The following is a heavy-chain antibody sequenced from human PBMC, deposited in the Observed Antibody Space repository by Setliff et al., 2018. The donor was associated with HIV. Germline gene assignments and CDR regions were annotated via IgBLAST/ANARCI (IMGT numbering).Heavy chain of an antibody. D-gene: IGHD2-15*01. J-gene: IGHJ3*01. Sequence: PSETLSLTCTVSGDSIGYYHWSWIRQPAGRGLEWMGRIHTSGSTNYNPSLTSRVTLSVDTSKNQFFLKLTSLSAADTAVYYCARDRIEVVVDGPHDVFDVWGRGATVTVSS. CDR3: ARDRIEVVVDGPHDVFDV. V-gene: IGHV4-4*07. CDR2: IHTSGST. CDR1: GDSIGYYH.